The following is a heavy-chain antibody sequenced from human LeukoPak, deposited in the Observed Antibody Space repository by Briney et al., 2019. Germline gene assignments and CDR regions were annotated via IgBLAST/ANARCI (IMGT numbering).Heavy chain of an antibody. J-gene: IGHJ3*02. CDR3: ARTTRYSNYGGGAFDI. CDR1: GESFSGYY. D-gene: IGHD5-12*01. CDR2: INHSGST. Sequence: KNPETLSLTCAVYGESFSGYYWSWIRQPPGKGLEWIGEINHSGSTNYNPSLKSRVTISEDTSKKQFSLKLSSVTAADTAVYYCARTTRYSNYGGGAFDIWGQGTMVTVSS. V-gene: IGHV4-34*01.